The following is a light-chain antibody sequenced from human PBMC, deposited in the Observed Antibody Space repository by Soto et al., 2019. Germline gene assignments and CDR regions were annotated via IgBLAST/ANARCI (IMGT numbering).Light chain of an antibody. Sequence: QSALTQPASVSGSPGQSITISCTGTSSDVGGYNYVSWYQRHPDKAPKLMIYEVSNRPSGVSHRFSGSSSGAERYLTISSLQPEDEADYYCQTWGSDIHVFGTGTKLTVL. CDR1: SSDVGGYNY. CDR3: QTWGSDIHV. J-gene: IGLJ1*01. V-gene: IGLV2-14*01. CDR2: EVS.